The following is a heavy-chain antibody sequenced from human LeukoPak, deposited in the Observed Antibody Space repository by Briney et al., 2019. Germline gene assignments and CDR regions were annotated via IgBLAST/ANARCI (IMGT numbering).Heavy chain of an antibody. CDR2: TYHNGNT. CDR1: GYSISSGHY. V-gene: IGHV4-38-2*01. CDR3: ARATLAGYTSGWSLGASDI. Sequence: PSETLSLTCAVSGYSISSGHYWGWFRQPPGKGLEWIASTYHNGNTYHNPSLGSRVTISSDTSRNQFSLQLYSVTAADTALYYCARATLAGYTSGWSLGASDIWGQGTKVTVSP. D-gene: IGHD6-19*01. J-gene: IGHJ3*02.